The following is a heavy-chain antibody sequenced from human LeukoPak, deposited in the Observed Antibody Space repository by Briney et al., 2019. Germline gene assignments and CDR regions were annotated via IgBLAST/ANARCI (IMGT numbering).Heavy chain of an antibody. Sequence: GASVKVSCKASGYTFTSYGISWVRQAPGQGLEWMGGIIPIFDTADNAQKFQGRLRITTDESTRTAYMELSSLTSEDTAVHYCARSTLRPNTVGEFDLDAFDIWGQGTTVTVSS. V-gene: IGHV1-69*05. CDR3: ARSTLRPNTVGEFDLDAFDI. CDR1: GYTFTSYG. CDR2: IIPIFDTA. D-gene: IGHD3-10*01. J-gene: IGHJ3*02.